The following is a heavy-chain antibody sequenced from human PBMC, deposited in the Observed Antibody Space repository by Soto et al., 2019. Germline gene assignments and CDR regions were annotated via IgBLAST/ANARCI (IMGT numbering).Heavy chain of an antibody. CDR1: GYTFTGYY. V-gene: IGHV1-2*02. Sequence: GASVKVSCKASGYTFTGYYIHWVRQAPGQGLEGMGWINPNSGGTNYAQKFQGRVTMTRDTSISTAYMELSRLRSDDTAVYYCARDIVLMAGDDYYGMDVWGQGTTVTVYS. CDR3: ARDIVLMAGDDYYGMDV. D-gene: IGHD2-8*01. CDR2: INPNSGGT. J-gene: IGHJ6*02.